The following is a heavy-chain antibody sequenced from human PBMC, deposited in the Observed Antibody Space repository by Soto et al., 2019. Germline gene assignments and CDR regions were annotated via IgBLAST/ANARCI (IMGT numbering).Heavy chain of an antibody. CDR3: AKPNPGYSSSDWDYYGMDV. J-gene: IGHJ6*02. Sequence: HPGGSLRLSCAASGFTFSSYAMSWVRQAPGKGLEWVSAISGSGGSTYYADSVKGRFTISRDNSKNTLYLQMNSLRAEDTAVYYCAKPNPGYSSSDWDYYGMDVWGQGTTVTVSS. CDR1: GFTFSSYA. D-gene: IGHD6-6*01. V-gene: IGHV3-23*01. CDR2: ISGSGGST.